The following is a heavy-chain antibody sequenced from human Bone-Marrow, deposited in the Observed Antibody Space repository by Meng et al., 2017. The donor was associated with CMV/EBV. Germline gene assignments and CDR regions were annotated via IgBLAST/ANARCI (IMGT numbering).Heavy chain of an antibody. CDR3: ARGEAAENY. CDR1: GFTFSSYS. V-gene: IGHV3-21*01. CDR2: ISSSSSYI. J-gene: IGHJ4*02. Sequence: GESLKISCAASGFTFSSYSMSWVRQAPGKGLEWVSSISSSSSYIYYADSVKGRFTISRDNAKNSLYLQMNSLRAEDTAVYYCARGEAAENYWGQGNLVTFSS. D-gene: IGHD6-13*01.